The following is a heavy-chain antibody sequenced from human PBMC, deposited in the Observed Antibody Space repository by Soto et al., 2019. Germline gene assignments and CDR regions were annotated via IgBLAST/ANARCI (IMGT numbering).Heavy chain of an antibody. CDR2: ISSTSNTI. Sequence: GGSLRLSCAASGFTFSRYSMSWVRQAPGKGLEWVSYISSTSNTIDYADSVKGRFTISRDNAKNSLYLHMNSLSAEDTAVYYCARDRGCSGGICYRDLDYWGQGTLVTVSS. CDR3: ARDRGCSGGICYRDLDY. V-gene: IGHV3-48*01. CDR1: GFTFSRYS. D-gene: IGHD2-15*01. J-gene: IGHJ4*02.